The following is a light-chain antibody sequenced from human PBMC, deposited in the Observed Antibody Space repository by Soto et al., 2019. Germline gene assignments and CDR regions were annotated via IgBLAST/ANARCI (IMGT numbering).Light chain of an antibody. Sequence: QSVLTQPASVSGSPGQSITISCTGTSSDVGGYNFVSWYQQHPGKVPKLMIFDVNRRPSGVSDRFSGSKSGNTASLTISGLQAEDEGDYYSCSYTSSSTQVFGSGTRVTVL. CDR1: SSDVGGYNF. V-gene: IGLV2-14*03. J-gene: IGLJ1*01. CDR2: DVN. CDR3: CSYTSSSTQV.